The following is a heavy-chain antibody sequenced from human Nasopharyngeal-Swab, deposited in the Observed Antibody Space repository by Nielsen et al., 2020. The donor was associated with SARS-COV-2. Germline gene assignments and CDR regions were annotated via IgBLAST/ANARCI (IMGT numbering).Heavy chain of an antibody. D-gene: IGHD3-3*02. CDR2: ISSSSSYI. CDR3: ASIGFLEWSSHAFDI. Sequence: GESLKISCAASGFTFSSYSMNWVRQAPGKGLEWVSSISSSSSYIYYADSVKGRFTISRDNAKNSLYLQMNSLRAEDTAVYYCASIGFLEWSSHAFDIWGQGTMVTVSS. CDR1: GFTFSSYS. V-gene: IGHV3-21*01. J-gene: IGHJ3*02.